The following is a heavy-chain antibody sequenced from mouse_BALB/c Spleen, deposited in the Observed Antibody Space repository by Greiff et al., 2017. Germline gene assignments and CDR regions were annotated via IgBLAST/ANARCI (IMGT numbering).Heavy chain of an antibody. Sequence: EVKLMESGAELVKPGASVKLSCTASGFNIKDTYMHWVKQRPEQGLEWIGRIDPANGNTKYDPKFQGKATITADTSSNTAYLQLSSLTSEDTAVYYCAREVYYYGSPCAYWGQGTLVTVSA. CDR1: GFNIKDTY. D-gene: IGHD1-1*01. V-gene: IGHV14-3*02. CDR3: AREVYYYGSPCAY. J-gene: IGHJ3*01. CDR2: IDPANGNT.